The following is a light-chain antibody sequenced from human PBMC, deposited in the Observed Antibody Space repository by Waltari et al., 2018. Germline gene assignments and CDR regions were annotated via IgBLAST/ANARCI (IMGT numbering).Light chain of an antibody. CDR2: AAS. V-gene: IGKV1-39*01. J-gene: IGKJ4*01. CDR1: QSVSNY. Sequence: DIQMTQSPPPLSASVGDRVTITCRASQSVSNYLSWYQQKPGKAPKLLIYAASSLESGVPSRFTGSGSGTDFTLTISSLQSEDFATYYCQQTYTTPLTFGGGTTVEIK. CDR3: QQTYTTPLT.